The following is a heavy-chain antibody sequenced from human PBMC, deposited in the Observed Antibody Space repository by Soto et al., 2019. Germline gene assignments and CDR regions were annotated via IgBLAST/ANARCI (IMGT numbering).Heavy chain of an antibody. CDR3: AREGYSCSSLSPYYGMDV. Sequence: GGSLRLSCAASGFTVSSNYMSWVRQAPGKGLEWVSVIYSGGSTYYADSVKGRFTISRDNSKNTLYLQMNSLRAEDTAVYYCAREGYSCSSLSPYYGMDVWGQGTTVTVSS. CDR2: IYSGGST. V-gene: IGHV3-53*01. J-gene: IGHJ6*02. CDR1: GFTVSSNY. D-gene: IGHD6-6*01.